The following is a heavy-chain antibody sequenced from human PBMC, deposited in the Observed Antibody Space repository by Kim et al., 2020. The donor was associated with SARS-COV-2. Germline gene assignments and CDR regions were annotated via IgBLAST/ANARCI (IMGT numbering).Heavy chain of an antibody. J-gene: IGHJ4*02. D-gene: IGHD1-26*01. V-gene: IGHV3-23*02. CDR3: AKGGIVTRQFDY. Sequence: DTVKGRLTTSRNNSKNTLDLQMNSLRADDTAVYYCAKGGIVTRQFDYWGQGTLVTVSA.